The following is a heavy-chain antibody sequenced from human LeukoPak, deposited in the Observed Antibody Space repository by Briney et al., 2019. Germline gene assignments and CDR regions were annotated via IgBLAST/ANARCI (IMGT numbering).Heavy chain of an antibody. CDR3: ARDGSYYYCQFDY. CDR2: IKQDGSEK. J-gene: IGHJ4*02. Sequence: PGGSLRLSCAASGFTFSSYWMSWVRQAPGKGLEWVANIKQDGSEKYYVDSVKGRCTISRDNAKNSLYLQMNSLRAEDTAVYYCARDGSYYYCQFDYWGQGTLVTVSS. D-gene: IGHD3-22*01. V-gene: IGHV3-7*01. CDR1: GFTFSSYW.